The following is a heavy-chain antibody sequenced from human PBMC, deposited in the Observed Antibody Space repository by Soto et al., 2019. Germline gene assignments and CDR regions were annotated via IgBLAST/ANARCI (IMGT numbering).Heavy chain of an antibody. CDR3: ASRPIGSGWGTDAFDI. CDR2: IYYSGST. V-gene: IGHV4-61*05. Sequence: SLSLTCTVSGGSISSSSSYWGWIRQPPGKGLEWIGYIYYSGSTNYNPSLKSRVTISVDTSKNQFSLKLSSVTAADTAVYYCASRPIGSGWGTDAFDIWGQGTMVTVSS. CDR1: GGSISSSSSY. D-gene: IGHD6-19*01. J-gene: IGHJ3*02.